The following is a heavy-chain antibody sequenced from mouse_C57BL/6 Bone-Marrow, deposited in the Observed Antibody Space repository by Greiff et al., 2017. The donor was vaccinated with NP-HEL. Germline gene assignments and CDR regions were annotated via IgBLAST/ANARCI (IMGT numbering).Heavy chain of an antibody. Sequence: EVKLVESGGDLVKPGGSLKLSCAASGFTFSSYGMSWVRQTPDKRLEWVATISSGGSYTSYPDSVKGRFTISRDNAKNTLYLQMSSLKSEDTAMYYCARHRKLGYAMDYWGQGTSVTVSS. D-gene: IGHD1-3*01. CDR3: ARHRKLGYAMDY. V-gene: IGHV5-6*02. CDR1: GFTFSSYG. J-gene: IGHJ4*01. CDR2: ISSGGSYT.